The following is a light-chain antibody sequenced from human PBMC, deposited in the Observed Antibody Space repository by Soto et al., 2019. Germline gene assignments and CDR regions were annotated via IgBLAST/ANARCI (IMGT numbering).Light chain of an antibody. CDR2: QAS. J-gene: IGKJ1*01. CDR1: EFISKW. Sequence: DIQITQSPSTLSASVGDRVTITCRASEFISKWLAWYQQKPGTAPKLLIYQASSLESGVPSRFSGSGSGTEFTLTITSLQPDDFATYYCQHYNSYLETFGQGTKAEIK. CDR3: QHYNSYLET. V-gene: IGKV1-5*03.